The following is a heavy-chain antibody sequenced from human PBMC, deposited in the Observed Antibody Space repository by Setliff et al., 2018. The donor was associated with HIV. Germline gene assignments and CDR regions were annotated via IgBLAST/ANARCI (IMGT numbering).Heavy chain of an antibody. CDR2: IYSSGST. D-gene: IGHD3-10*01. CDR3: ARERSALLWKNWFDP. Sequence: SETLSLTCAVYGASFSDYYWSWIRQPPGKGLEWIGRIYSSGSTNYNPSLKSRVTISVDTSKNQFSLKLSSVTAADTAVYYCARERSALLWKNWFDPWGQGTLVTVSS. V-gene: IGHV4-59*10. CDR1: GASFSDYY. J-gene: IGHJ5*02.